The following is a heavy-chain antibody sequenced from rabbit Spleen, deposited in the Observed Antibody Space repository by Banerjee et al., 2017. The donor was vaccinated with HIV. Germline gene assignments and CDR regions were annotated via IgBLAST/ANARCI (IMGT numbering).Heavy chain of an antibody. J-gene: IGHJ4*01. CDR2: IDTGSSGFT. CDR1: GVSFSGDSY. V-gene: IGHV1S40*01. CDR3: ARDGAGGSYFAL. D-gene: IGHD8-1*01. Sequence: QSLEESGGDLGKPGASLTLTCIASGVSFSGDSYMCWVRQAPGKGLEWIACIDTGSSGFTYFASWAKGRFTISKTSSTTVTLQMTSLTAADTATYFCARDGAGGSYFALWGPGTLVTVS.